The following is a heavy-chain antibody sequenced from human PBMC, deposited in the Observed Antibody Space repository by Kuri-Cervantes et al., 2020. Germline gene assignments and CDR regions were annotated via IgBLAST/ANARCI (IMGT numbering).Heavy chain of an antibody. Sequence: ESLKTSCTVSGGSTTNYYWNWIRQPPGKELEWIGYIYFSGSTNYSPSLKSRVTISVDTSKNQFSLKLSSVTAADTAVYYCARQGNLWSGYFDYWGQGTLVTVSS. V-gene: IGHV4-59*08. D-gene: IGHD3-3*01. CDR1: GGSTTNYY. CDR3: ARQGNLWSGYFDY. CDR2: IYFSGST. J-gene: IGHJ4*02.